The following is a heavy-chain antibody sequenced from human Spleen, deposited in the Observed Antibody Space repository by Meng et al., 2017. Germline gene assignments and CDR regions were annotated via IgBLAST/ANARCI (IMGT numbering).Heavy chain of an antibody. CDR1: GYTFTTYT. D-gene: IGHD3-22*01. V-gene: IGHV7-4-1*02. J-gene: IGHJ4*02. CDR2: INTNTGNP. CDR3: ARTKEYYDSSFDL. Sequence: QVQLGQSGVELKKPGASVKVSCKASGYTFTTYTMHWVRQAPGQGLEWLGLINTNTGNPTYAPGFTGRFVFSLDTSISTAYLQISGLRAEDTAMYYCARTKEYYDSSFDLWGQGTLVTVSS.